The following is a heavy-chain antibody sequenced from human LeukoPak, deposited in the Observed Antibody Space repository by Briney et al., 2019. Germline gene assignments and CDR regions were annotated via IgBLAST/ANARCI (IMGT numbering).Heavy chain of an antibody. Sequence: ASVKVSCKASGYTFTGYYMHWVRQAPGQGLEWMGWINPNSGGTNYAQKFQGRVTMTRDTSKNHFSLKLSSVTAADTAVYYCARGGSYYDYWGQGTLVTVSS. V-gene: IGHV1-2*02. D-gene: IGHD1-26*01. CDR3: ARGGSYYDY. CDR1: GYTFTGYY. J-gene: IGHJ4*02. CDR2: INPNSGGT.